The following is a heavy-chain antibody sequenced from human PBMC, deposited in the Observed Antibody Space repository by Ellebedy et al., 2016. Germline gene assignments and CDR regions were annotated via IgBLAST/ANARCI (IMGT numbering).Heavy chain of an antibody. J-gene: IGHJ4*02. V-gene: IGHV3-30*03. CDR3: ARDIGDYVGY. CDR1: GFTFSSYG. D-gene: IGHD3-16*02. CDR2: ISYDGSNK. Sequence: GESLKISXAASGFTFSSYGMHWVRQAPGKGLEWVAVISYDGSNKYYADSVKGRFTISRDNSKNTLYLQMNSLRAEDTAVYYCARDIGDYVGYWGQGTLVTVSS.